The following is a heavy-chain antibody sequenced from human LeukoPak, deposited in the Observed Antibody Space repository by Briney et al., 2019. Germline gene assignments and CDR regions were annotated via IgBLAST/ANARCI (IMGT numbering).Heavy chain of an antibody. D-gene: IGHD5-18*01. CDR3: ARQGPRGYSYGYYYYGMDV. Sequence: SETLSLTCTVSGGSISSYYWSWLRQPPGKGLEWIGYIYYSGSTNYNPSLKSRVTISVDTSKNQFSLKLSSVTAADTAVYYCARQGPRGYSYGYYYYGMDVWGQGTTVTVSS. V-gene: IGHV4-59*08. CDR1: GGSISSYY. CDR2: IYYSGST. J-gene: IGHJ6*02.